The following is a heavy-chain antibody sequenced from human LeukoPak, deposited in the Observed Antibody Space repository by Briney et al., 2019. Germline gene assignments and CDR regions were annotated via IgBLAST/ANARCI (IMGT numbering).Heavy chain of an antibody. V-gene: IGHV4-61*09. J-gene: IGHJ6*03. CDR2: IYSSGST. D-gene: IGHD6-13*01. CDR3: ARGDPQGSSSWYHYYYYMDV. Sequence: SQTLSLTCTVSGGSISSGSYCWSWIRQPAGKGLEWIGHIYSSGSTNYNPSLKSRVTISVDTSKNQFSLKLGSVTAADTAVYYCARGDPQGSSSWYHYYYYMDVWGKGTTVTISS. CDR1: GGSISSGSYC.